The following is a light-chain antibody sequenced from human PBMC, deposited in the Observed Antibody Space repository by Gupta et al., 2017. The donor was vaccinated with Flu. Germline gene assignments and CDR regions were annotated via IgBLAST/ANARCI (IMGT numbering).Light chain of an antibody. Sequence: EIVMTQSPATLSVSPGERATLSCRASQSVSSNLAWYQQKPRQAPRLLIYGASNRDTGIPARFSGSGSGTEFTLKISSLQSEDFAVYYGQQYNKWPPRMCGKGNKGAIK. CDR2: GAS. CDR3: QQYNKWPPRM. J-gene: IGKJ1*01. V-gene: IGKV3-15*01. CDR1: QSVSSN.